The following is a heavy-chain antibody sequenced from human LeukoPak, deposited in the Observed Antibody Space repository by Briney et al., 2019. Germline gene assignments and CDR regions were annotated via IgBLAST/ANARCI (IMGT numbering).Heavy chain of an antibody. D-gene: IGHD3-10*01. V-gene: IGHV3-53*01. CDR1: GFTVSSNY. Sequence: PGGSLRLSCAASGFTVSSNYMNWVRQAPGKGLEWVSVIYSGGNTYYADSVKGRFTISRDNSKNTLYLQMNSLRVEDTAVYYCVRDDGYGSGSFGFWGQGTLVTVSS. CDR2: IYSGGNT. CDR3: VRDDGYGSGSFGF. J-gene: IGHJ4*02.